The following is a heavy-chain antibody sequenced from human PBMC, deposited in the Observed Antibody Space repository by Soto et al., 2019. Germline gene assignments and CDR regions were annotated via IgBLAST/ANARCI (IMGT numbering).Heavy chain of an antibody. J-gene: IGHJ5*02. Sequence: SETLSLTGTVSGGSISSGGYYWSWIRQHPGKGLEWIGYIYYSGSTYYNPSLKSRVTISVDTSKNQFSLKLSSVTAADTAVYYCARVDRVLRYLDPWGQGTLVTVSS. CDR2: IYYSGST. CDR1: GGSISSGGYY. D-gene: IGHD3-9*01. V-gene: IGHV4-31*03. CDR3: ARVDRVLRYLDP.